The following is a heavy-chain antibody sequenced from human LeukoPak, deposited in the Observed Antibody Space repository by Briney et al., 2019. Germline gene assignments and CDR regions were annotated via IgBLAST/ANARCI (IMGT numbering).Heavy chain of an antibody. D-gene: IGHD6-13*01. J-gene: IGHJ4*02. V-gene: IGHV2-5*01. CDR2: IYWNDDK. CDR1: GFSLSTSGVG. Sequence: SGPTLVNPTQTLTLTCTFSGFSLSTSGVGVGWIRQPPGKALEGLALIYWNDDKRYSPSLKSRLTITKDTSKNQVVLTMTNMDPVDTATYYCAHRLGRQQLAPFDYWGQGTLVTVSS. CDR3: AHRLGRQQLAPFDY.